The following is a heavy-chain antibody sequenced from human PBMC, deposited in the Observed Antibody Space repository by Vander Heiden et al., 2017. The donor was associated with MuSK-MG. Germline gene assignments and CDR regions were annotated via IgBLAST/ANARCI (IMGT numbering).Heavy chain of an antibody. V-gene: IGHV3-21*01. CDR1: GFTFSSYS. CDR3: ARDIDSNYFDY. CDR2: ICSSSSYI. Sequence: EVQLVESGGGLVKPGGSLRLSCAASGFTFSSYSMNWVRQAPGKGLEWVSSICSSSSYIYYADSVKGRFTIPRDNAKNSLYLQMNSLRAEDTAVYYCARDIDSNYFDYWGQGTLVTVSS. J-gene: IGHJ4*02. D-gene: IGHD3-16*02.